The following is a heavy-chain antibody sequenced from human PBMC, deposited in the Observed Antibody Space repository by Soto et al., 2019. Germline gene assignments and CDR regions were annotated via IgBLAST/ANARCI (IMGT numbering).Heavy chain of an antibody. CDR3: AKCLFGYSGSSGWCNWLDP. D-gene: IGHD5-12*01. CDR2: ISGSGGYT. V-gene: IGHV3-23*01. J-gene: IGHJ5*02. Sequence: EEQLLESGGTLVQPGGSLRLSCAASGFTFSTYAMSWVRLAPGKGLEWVSAISGSGGYTPYAGSVKGRFIISRDNSKNTLYLQMNSLRAEDTAIYYCAKCLFGYSGSSGWCNWLDPWGQGTLVTVSS. CDR1: GFTFSTYA.